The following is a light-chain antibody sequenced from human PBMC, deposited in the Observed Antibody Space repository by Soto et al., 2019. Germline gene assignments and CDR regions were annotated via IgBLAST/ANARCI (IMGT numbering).Light chain of an antibody. CDR1: NSDVGAYTF. V-gene: IGLV2-11*01. CDR2: AVS. Sequence: QSVLTQPRSVSGSPGQSVTISCTGTNSDVGAYTFVSSYQQLPGKAPKLIISAVSSRPSGVPERFSGSKSGNTASLTISGRQAEDEADYYCFSYTASDMWVFGGGT. J-gene: IGLJ3*02. CDR3: FSYTASDMWV.